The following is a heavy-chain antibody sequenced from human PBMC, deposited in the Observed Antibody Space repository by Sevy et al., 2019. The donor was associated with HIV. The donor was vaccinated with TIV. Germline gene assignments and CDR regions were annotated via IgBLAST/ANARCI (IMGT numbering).Heavy chain of an antibody. CDR1: GFTISNAW. D-gene: IGHD6-19*01. Sequence: GGSLRLSCAASGFTISNAWMSWVRQAPGKGLEWVGRIKSKTDGGTTDYAAPVKGRFTISREDSKNTLYLQMNSLKTEDTAVYYCTTKTRYSSGWYYFDYWGQGTLVTVSS. CDR3: TTKTRYSSGWYYFDY. V-gene: IGHV3-15*01. J-gene: IGHJ4*02. CDR2: IKSKTDGGTT.